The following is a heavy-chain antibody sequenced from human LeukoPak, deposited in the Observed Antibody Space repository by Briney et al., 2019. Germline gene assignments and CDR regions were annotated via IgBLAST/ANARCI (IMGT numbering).Heavy chain of an antibody. CDR3: AGLTMVRGVTY. CDR1: GDSISSYY. CDR2: IYTSGNT. D-gene: IGHD3-10*01. Sequence: SETLSLTCTVSGDSISSYYWSWIRQPAGKGLEWIGRIYTSGNTNYNPSLNSRVTMSVDTSKNQFSLKLSSVTAADTAMYYCAGLTMVRGVTYWGQGTLVTVSS. J-gene: IGHJ4*02. V-gene: IGHV4-4*07.